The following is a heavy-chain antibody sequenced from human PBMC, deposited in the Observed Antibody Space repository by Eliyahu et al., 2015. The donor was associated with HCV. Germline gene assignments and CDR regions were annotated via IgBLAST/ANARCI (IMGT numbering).Heavy chain of an antibody. Sequence: QVQLQESGPGLVKPSQTLSLTCTVSGGSFSSGSYYWSWIRQPAGKGLEWIGRIYASGSTNYNPSLKSRVTISVDTSKNQFSLKLSSVTAADTAVYYCARSMVIIPQSWFFDLWGRGTLVTVSS. CDR3: ARSMVIIPQSWFFDL. CDR1: GGSFSSGSYY. D-gene: IGHD2-21*01. V-gene: IGHV4-61*02. J-gene: IGHJ2*01. CDR2: IYASGST.